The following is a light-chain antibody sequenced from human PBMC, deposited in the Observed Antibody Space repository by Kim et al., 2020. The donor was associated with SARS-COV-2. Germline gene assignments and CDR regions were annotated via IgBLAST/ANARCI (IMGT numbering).Light chain of an antibody. V-gene: IGLV3-1*01. CDR3: QVWDSSVVV. CDR2: QGT. CDR1: KLGDKY. J-gene: IGLJ2*01. Sequence: SYELTQPPSVSVSPGQTATITCSGDKLGDKYVSWYQQKPGQSPVLVIYQGTRRPSGIPERFSASYSGNTVTLTISGTQALDEGDFYCQVWDSSVVVFGGGTQLTVL.